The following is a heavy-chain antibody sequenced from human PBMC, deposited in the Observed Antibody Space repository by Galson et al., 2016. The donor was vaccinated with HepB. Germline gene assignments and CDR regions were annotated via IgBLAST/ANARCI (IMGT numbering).Heavy chain of an antibody. CDR2: ISGTSTHI. CDR3: ARGDIVGAIFDY. D-gene: IGHD1-26*01. Sequence: SLRLSCAASGFSFSNYNMNWVRQAPGKGPEWASSISGTSTHIYYADSVKGRFTISRDNAKNSLYLQMNSLRAEDTAVYYCARGDIVGAIFDYWGQGTLVTVSS. CDR1: GFSFSNYN. V-gene: IGHV3-21*01. J-gene: IGHJ4*02.